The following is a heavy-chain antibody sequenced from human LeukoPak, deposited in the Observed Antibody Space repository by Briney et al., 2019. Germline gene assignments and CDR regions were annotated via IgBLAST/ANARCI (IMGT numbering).Heavy chain of an antibody. V-gene: IGHV3-9*01. CDR1: GFTFDDYA. J-gene: IGHJ4*02. D-gene: IGHD4-17*01. Sequence: GRSLRLSCAASGFTFDDYAMYWVRQAPGKGLEWVSGINWNSGSIGYADSVKGRFTISRDNAKDSLYLQMNSPRAEDTALYYCAKANHYGDYLDYWGQGTLVTVSS. CDR3: AKANHYGDYLDY. CDR2: INWNSGSI.